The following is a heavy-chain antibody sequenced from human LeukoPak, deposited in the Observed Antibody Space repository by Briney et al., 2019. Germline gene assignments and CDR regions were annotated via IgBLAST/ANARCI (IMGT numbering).Heavy chain of an antibody. Sequence: PGGSLRLSCAASGFTFSSYSMNWVRQAPGKGLEWVSSISSSSSYIYYADSVKGRFTISRDNAKNSLYLQMNSLRAEDTAVYYCARVYDSSGYSLEVYYYMDVWGKGTTVTVSS. CDR3: ARVYDSSGYSLEVYYYMDV. J-gene: IGHJ6*03. V-gene: IGHV3-21*01. CDR2: ISSSSSYI. D-gene: IGHD3-22*01. CDR1: GFTFSSYS.